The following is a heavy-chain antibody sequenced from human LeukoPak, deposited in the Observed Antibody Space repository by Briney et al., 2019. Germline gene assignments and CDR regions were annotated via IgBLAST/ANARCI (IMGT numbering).Heavy chain of an antibody. D-gene: IGHD1-7*01. Sequence: PGGSVRLSCAASGFTLSVYWMNWVRQVPGKGPVWVSHISPDGRNIAYADSVKGRFTISRDSAKNTLYLQMNSLRVGDTAVYYCVRDGGGTTPYDCWGQGTLVTVSS. J-gene: IGHJ4*02. CDR3: VRDGGGTTPYDC. CDR1: GFTLSVYW. V-gene: IGHV3-74*01. CDR2: ISPDGRNI.